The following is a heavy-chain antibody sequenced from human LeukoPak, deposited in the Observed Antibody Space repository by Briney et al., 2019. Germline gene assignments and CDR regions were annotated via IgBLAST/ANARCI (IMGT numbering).Heavy chain of an antibody. CDR3: ARMDSSSCVDY. J-gene: IGHJ4*02. CDR2: INHSGST. D-gene: IGHD6-6*01. CDR1: GGSFSGYY. V-gene: IGHV4-34*01. Sequence: PSETLSLTCAVYGGSFSGYYWSWIRQPPGKGLEWIGEINHSGSTNYNPSLKSRVTISVDTSKNQFSLKLSSVTAADTAVYYCARMDSSSCVDYWGQGTLVTVSS.